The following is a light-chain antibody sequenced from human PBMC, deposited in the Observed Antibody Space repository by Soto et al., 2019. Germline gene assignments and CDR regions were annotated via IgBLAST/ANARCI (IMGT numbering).Light chain of an antibody. J-gene: IGKJ2*01. Sequence: DTQMPQSPSSLSASVGDRVTITCRSSQSISSYLNWYQQKPGKAPKLLIYAASTLQSGGPSRFSGSGSGTDFTLTISSLQPEDFATYYCQQSYSTPYTFGQGTKVEIK. CDR2: AAS. V-gene: IGKV1-39*01. CDR3: QQSYSTPYT. CDR1: QSISSY.